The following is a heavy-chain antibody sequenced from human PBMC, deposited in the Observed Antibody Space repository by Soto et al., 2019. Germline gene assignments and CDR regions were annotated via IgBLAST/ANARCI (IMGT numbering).Heavy chain of an antibody. V-gene: IGHV5-51*01. J-gene: IGHJ4*02. Sequence: PGESLKISCKGSGYSFTSYWIGWVRQMPGKGLEWMGIIYPGDSDTRYSPSFQGQVTISADKSISTAYLQWSSLKASDTAMYYCVLLDGYPGFVVRQNYWGQGTLVTVSS. CDR2: IYPGDSDT. D-gene: IGHD2-21*01. CDR1: GYSFTSYW. CDR3: VLLDGYPGFVVRQNY.